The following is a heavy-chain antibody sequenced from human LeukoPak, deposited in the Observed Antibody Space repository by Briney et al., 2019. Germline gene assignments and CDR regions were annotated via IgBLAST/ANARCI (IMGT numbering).Heavy chain of an antibody. J-gene: IGHJ4*02. CDR1: GYTFTSYA. CDR2: INTNTGNL. Sequence: ASVKVSCKASGYTFTSYAMNWVRQAPGQGLEWMGWINTNTGNLTYAHGFTGRFVFSLDTSVSTAYLQISSLKAEDTAVYYCARDGSGDPEPDWGQGTLVTVSS. V-gene: IGHV7-4-1*02. CDR3: ARDGSGDPEPD. D-gene: IGHD2-21*01.